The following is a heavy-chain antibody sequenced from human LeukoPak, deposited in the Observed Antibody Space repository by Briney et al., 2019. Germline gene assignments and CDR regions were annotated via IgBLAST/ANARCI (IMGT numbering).Heavy chain of an antibody. Sequence: PSETLSLTCTVSGGSISSYYWSWIRQPPGKGLEWIGYIYYSGSTNYNPSFKSRVTISVDTSKNQFSLKLSSVTAADTAVYYCARDLWAYSYSSGWNYWGQGTLVTVSS. V-gene: IGHV4-59*01. D-gene: IGHD6-19*01. CDR1: GGSISSYY. CDR3: ARDLWAYSYSSGWNY. CDR2: IYYSGST. J-gene: IGHJ4*02.